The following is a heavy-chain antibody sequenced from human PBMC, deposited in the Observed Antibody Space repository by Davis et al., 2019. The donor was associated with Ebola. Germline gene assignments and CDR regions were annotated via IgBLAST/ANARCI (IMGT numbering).Heavy chain of an antibody. Sequence: GESLNISCAASGFTFSSYSMNWVRQAPGKGLEWVSYISSSSSTIYYADSVKGRFTISRDNAKNSLYLQMNSLRDEDTAVYYCARDSGSGSYSLDYWGQGTLVTVSS. D-gene: IGHD1-26*01. V-gene: IGHV3-48*02. CDR1: GFTFSSYS. CDR2: ISSSSSTI. CDR3: ARDSGSGSYSLDY. J-gene: IGHJ4*02.